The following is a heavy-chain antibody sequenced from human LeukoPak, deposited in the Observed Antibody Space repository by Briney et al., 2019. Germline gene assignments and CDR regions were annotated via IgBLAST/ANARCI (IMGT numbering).Heavy chain of an antibody. J-gene: IGHJ4*02. CDR2: IIPILGIA. D-gene: IGHD6-13*01. CDR1: GGTFSSYA. CDR3: AREGSSPTVSQYYFDY. Sequence: SVKVSCKASGGTFSSYAIRWVRQAPGQGLEWMGRIIPILGIANYAQKFQGRVTITADKSTSTAYMELSSLRSEDTAVYYCAREGSSPTVSQYYFDYWGQGTLVTVSS. V-gene: IGHV1-69*04.